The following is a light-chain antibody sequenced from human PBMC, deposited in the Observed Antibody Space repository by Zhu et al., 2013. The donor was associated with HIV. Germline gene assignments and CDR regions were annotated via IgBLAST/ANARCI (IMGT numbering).Light chain of an antibody. CDR3: QQYNILPPS. J-gene: IGKJ4*01. V-gene: IGKV1-33*01. CDR1: QDIGIY. CDR2: DAS. Sequence: DIQMTQSPSSLSTSVGDRVTITCQASQDIGIYLNWYQQKPGKAPKLLIYDASNLETGVPSRFSGSASGTDFTFTISSLQPEDIATYFCQQYNILPPSFGGGTKVESK.